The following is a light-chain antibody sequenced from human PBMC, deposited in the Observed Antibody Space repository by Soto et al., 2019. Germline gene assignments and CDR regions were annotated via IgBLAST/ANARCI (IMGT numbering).Light chain of an antibody. J-gene: IGKJ2*01. CDR2: DTS. CDR3: EQYANVPYT. V-gene: IGKV1-33*01. CDR1: KDIDTY. Sequence: DIQMTQSPSSLSASVGDRVTITCQASKDIDTYLNWYQQKPGKAPKLLISDTSILESGVPSRFSGSGSGTAFTFSVTSLQPEDIATYYGEQYANVPYTFGQGTKFDSK.